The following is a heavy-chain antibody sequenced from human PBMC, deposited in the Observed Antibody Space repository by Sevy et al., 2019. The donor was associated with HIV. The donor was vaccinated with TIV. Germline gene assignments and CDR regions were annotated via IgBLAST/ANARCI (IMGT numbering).Heavy chain of an antibody. J-gene: IGHJ4*02. Sequence: GGSLRLSCAASGFSFSSHGMHWVRQAPGKGLEWQAVISYDGNKKYYADSVKGRFTISRGNSKNTLYLQMNSLRAEDTAVYYCARDGGWYNYAPSDYWGQGTLVTVSS. D-gene: IGHD1-1*01. V-gene: IGHV3-30*03. CDR3: ARDGGWYNYAPSDY. CDR2: ISYDGNKK. CDR1: GFSFSSHG.